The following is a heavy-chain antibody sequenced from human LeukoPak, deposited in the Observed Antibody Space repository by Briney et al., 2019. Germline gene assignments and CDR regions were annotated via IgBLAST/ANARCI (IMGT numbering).Heavy chain of an antibody. D-gene: IGHD7-27*01. CDR2: IGTAGDT. CDR3: ARSWGDVSSGYYYGMDV. CDR1: GFTFSSYD. V-gene: IGHV3-13*01. J-gene: IGHJ6*02. Sequence: GGSLRLSCAAFGFTFSSYDMHWVRQATGKGPEWVPAIGTAGDTYHPGSVKGRFTISRENAKNSLYLQMNSLRAGDTAVYYCARSWGDVSSGYYYGMDVWGQGTTVTVSS.